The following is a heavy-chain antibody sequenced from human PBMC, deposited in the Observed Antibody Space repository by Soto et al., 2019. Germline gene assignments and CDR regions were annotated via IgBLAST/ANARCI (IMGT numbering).Heavy chain of an antibody. D-gene: IGHD3-22*01. J-gene: IGHJ4*02. CDR3: ARFAPSYDTSGLLY. CDR1: GFTFGSHW. Sequence: GGSLRLSCAATGFTFGSHWMHWVRQAPGKGLVYVSRISSGGTTTNYAESVKGRFTISRDNARNTLYLQMNSLRVEDTAVYYCARFAPSYDTSGLLYWGQGPPVTVYS. CDR2: ISSGGTTT. V-gene: IGHV3-74*01.